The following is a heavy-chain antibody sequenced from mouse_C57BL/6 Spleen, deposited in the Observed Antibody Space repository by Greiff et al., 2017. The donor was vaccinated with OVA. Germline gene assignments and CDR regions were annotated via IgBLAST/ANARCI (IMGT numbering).Heavy chain of an antibody. CDR2: IYPGSGST. J-gene: IGHJ4*01. Sequence: QVQLQQSGAELVKPGASVKMSCKASGYTFTSYWITWVKQRPGQGLEWIGDIYPGSGSTNYNEKFKSKATLTVDTSSSTAYMQLSSLTSEDSAVYYCARRLGAYAMDYWGQGTSVTVSS. V-gene: IGHV1-55*01. CDR1: GYTFTSYW. D-gene: IGHD4-1*01. CDR3: ARRLGAYAMDY.